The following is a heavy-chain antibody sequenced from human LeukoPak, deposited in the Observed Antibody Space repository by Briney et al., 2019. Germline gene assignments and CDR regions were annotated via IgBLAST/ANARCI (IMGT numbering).Heavy chain of an antibody. CDR3: AGDGTGVLPGDAFDI. J-gene: IGHJ3*02. D-gene: IGHD1-1*01. Sequence: GGSLRLSCAASGFTFSSYSMNWVRQAPGKGLEWVSSISSSSSYIYYADSVKGRFTISRDNAKNSLYLQMNSLRAEDTAVYYCAGDGTGVLPGDAFDIWSQGTMVTVSS. CDR2: ISSSSSYI. V-gene: IGHV3-21*01. CDR1: GFTFSSYS.